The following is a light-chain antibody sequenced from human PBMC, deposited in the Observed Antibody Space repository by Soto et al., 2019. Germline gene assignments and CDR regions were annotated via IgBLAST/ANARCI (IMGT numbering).Light chain of an antibody. CDR1: SSDVGAYNY. J-gene: IGLJ2*01. CDR3: SSNTGSDNFV. Sequence: QSALTQPPSASGSPGQSVTISCTGTSSDVGAYNYVSWYQQHPGKAPKLMIYDVTTRPSGVPDRFSGSKSGNTASLTVSGLQAEDEDDYFCSSNTGSDNFVFGGGTKLTVL. CDR2: DVT. V-gene: IGLV2-8*01.